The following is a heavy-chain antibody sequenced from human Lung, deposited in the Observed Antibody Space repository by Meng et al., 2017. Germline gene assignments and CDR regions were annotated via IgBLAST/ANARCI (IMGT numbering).Heavy chain of an antibody. CDR2: INHSGST. CDR1: GGSFSDYY. CDR3: ARGPTTMAHDFDY. Sequence: QVRLQLGGAVLLKPSETLSLTCVVSGGSFSDYYWSWIRQPPGKGLEWIGEINHSGSTNYNPSLESRATISVDTSQNNLSLKLSSVTAADSAVYYCARGPTTMAHDFDYWGQGTLVTVSS. V-gene: IGHV4-34*01. D-gene: IGHD4-11*01. J-gene: IGHJ4*02.